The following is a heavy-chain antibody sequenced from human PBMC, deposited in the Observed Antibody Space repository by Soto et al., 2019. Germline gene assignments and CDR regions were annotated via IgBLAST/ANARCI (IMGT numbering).Heavy chain of an antibody. J-gene: IGHJ4*02. D-gene: IGHD3-3*01. V-gene: IGHV4-31*03. Sequence: TLSLTCTVSGGSISSGGYYWSWIRQHPGKGLEWIGYIYYSGSTYYNPSLKSRVTISVDTSKNQFSLKLSSVTAADTAVYYCARGYYDFWSGSLSYFDYWGQGTLVTVSS. CDR3: ARGYYDFWSGSLSYFDY. CDR1: GGSISSGGYY. CDR2: IYYSGST.